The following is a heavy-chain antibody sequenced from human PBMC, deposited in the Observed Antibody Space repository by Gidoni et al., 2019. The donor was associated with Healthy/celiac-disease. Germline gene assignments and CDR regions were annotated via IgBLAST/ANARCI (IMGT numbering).Heavy chain of an antibody. J-gene: IGHJ2*01. D-gene: IGHD6-13*01. V-gene: IGHV4-34*01. CDR2: INHSGST. CDR3: AGQQLVYWYFDL. CDR1: GGSFSGYY. Sequence: QVQLQQWGAGLLKPSETLSLPCAVYGGSFSGYYWSGSRQPPGKGLEWIGEINHSGSTNYNPSLKSRVTISVDTSKNQFSLKLSSVTAADTAVYYCAGQQLVYWYFDLWGRGTLVTVSS.